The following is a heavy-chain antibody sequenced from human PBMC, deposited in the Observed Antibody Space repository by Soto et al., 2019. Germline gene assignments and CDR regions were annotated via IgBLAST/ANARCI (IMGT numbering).Heavy chain of an antibody. Sequence: SETLSLTCTVSGGSVSSGSYYWSWIRQPPGRGLEWIGYIYYSGSTNYNPSLKSRVTISVDTSKNQFSLKLSSVTAADTAVYYCARGIEGWYQGRYYYGMDVWGQGTTVTVSS. CDR3: ARGIEGWYQGRYYYGMDV. D-gene: IGHD6-19*01. CDR2: IYYSGST. CDR1: GGSVSSGSYY. V-gene: IGHV4-61*01. J-gene: IGHJ6*02.